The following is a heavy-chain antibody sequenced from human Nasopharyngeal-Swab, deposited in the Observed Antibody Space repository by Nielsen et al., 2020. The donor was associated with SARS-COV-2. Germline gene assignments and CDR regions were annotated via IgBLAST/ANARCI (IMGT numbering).Heavy chain of an antibody. CDR1: GFTFSSYA. D-gene: IGHD3-22*01. Sequence: ESLKISCAASGFTFSSYAMSWVRQAPGKGLEWVSAISGSGGSTYYADSVKGRFTISRDNSKNTLYLQMNSLRAEDTAVYYCAKASGSHYYDSSGYYGYWGQGTLVTVSS. V-gene: IGHV3-23*01. J-gene: IGHJ4*02. CDR2: ISGSGGST. CDR3: AKASGSHYYDSSGYYGY.